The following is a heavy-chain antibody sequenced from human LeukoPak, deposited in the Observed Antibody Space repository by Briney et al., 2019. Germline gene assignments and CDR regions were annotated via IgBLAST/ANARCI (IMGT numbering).Heavy chain of an antibody. V-gene: IGHV3-7*01. CDR2: IKQDGSEK. CDR3: AAMAYGYINY. CDR1: GFTFGTYW. J-gene: IGHJ4*02. D-gene: IGHD6-19*01. Sequence: GGSLRLSCAASGFTFGTYWMSWVRQAPGEGLEWVANIKQDGSEKYYVDSMKGRFTISRDNAKNSLYLQMNSLRAEDTAVYYCAAMAYGYINYWGQGTLVTASS.